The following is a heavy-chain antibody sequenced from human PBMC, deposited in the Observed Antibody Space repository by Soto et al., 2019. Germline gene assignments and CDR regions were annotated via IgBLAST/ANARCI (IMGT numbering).Heavy chain of an antibody. CDR1: GYSFTSYW. CDR2: IYPGDSDT. V-gene: IGHV5-51*01. D-gene: IGHD6-19*01. Sequence: GESLKISCKASGYSFTSYWFAWVRQMPGKGLDLMGIIYPGDSDTRYSPSFKGQVTISADTSISTAYLQWSSLEASDTAMYYCARPFDIRGCYDFWGQGPLVTVSS. J-gene: IGHJ4*02. CDR3: ARPFDIRGCYDF.